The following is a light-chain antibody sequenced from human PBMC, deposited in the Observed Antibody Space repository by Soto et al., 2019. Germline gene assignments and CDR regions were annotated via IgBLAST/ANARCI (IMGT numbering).Light chain of an antibody. CDR1: QSVTTY. Sequence: EIVMTQSPATLSVSLGDSATLSCRASQSVTTYLAWYQQKPGQAPRLLIYGASTRATGIPARFSGSGSETDFTLTISSLQSEDFAFYYCQQYNSWPPSYTFGQGTKLEIK. CDR2: GAS. J-gene: IGKJ2*01. V-gene: IGKV3-15*01. CDR3: QQYNSWPPSYT.